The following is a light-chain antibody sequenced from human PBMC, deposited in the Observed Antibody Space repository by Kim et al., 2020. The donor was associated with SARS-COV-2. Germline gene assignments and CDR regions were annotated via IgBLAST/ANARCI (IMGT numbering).Light chain of an antibody. CDR2: QDS. J-gene: IGLJ1*01. V-gene: IGLV3-1*01. CDR1: KLGDKY. Sequence: SYELTQPPSVSVSPGQTASITCSGDKLGDKYACWYQQKPGQSPVLVIYQDSKRPSGIPDRFSGSNSGNTATLTISGTQAMDEADYYCQAWDSCTFVFGSG. CDR3: QAWDSCTFV.